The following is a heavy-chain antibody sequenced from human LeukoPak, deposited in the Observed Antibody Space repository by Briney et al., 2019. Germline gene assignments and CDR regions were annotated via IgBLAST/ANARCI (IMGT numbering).Heavy chain of an antibody. J-gene: IGHJ3*01. CDR3: AREGRESSSLDF. CDR1: GFSFSTSW. D-gene: IGHD6-13*01. Sequence: GGSLRLSCSASGFSFSTSWMTWVRQAPGKGLMCVANIQPDGNDNHYVDPGKGRFTLSRDNANNSLHLQMHSLRPEDTAVYYCAREGRESSSLDFWGQGTMVTVSS. CDR2: IQPDGNDN. V-gene: IGHV3-7*03.